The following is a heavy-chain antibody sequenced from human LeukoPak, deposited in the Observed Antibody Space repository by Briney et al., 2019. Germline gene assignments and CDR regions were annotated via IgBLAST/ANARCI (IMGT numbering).Heavy chain of an antibody. J-gene: IGHJ4*02. V-gene: IGHV4-39*01. Sequence: PSETLSLTCSVSGGSISSSSYCWGWIRQPPGKGLEWIANIFHNGNTYYNPSLKSRVTISVDTSKNQFSLKVTSVTAADTAVYYCARLLAYCGADCGFYFDFWGQGTLVTVSS. CDR1: GGSISSSSYC. CDR3: ARLLAYCGADCGFYFDF. D-gene: IGHD2-21*02. CDR2: IFHNGNT.